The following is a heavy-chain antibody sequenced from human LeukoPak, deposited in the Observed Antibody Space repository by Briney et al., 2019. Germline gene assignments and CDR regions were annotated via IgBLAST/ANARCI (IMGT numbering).Heavy chain of an antibody. J-gene: IGHJ4*02. CDR3: ARQRGYSYVGY. D-gene: IGHD5-18*01. CDR2: INHTGGT. Sequence: SETLSLTCAVYGESFSGNYWSWIRQSPGKGLEWIGEINHTGGTNYNPSLKSRVSISVDTSKNQFSLKLSSVTAADTAVYYCARQRGYSYVGYWGQGTLVTVSS. CDR1: GESFSGNY. V-gene: IGHV4-34*01.